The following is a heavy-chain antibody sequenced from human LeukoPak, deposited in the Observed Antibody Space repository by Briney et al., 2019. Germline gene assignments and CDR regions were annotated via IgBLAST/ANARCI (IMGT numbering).Heavy chain of an antibody. V-gene: IGHV4-38-2*02. D-gene: IGHD3-10*01. Sequence: GSLRLSCAASGFTFSTFAMIWVRQPPGKGLEWIGCISHSGTTYYNPSFTSRVTISVDTSRKQFSLNLNSVTAADTAVYYCVRELLNYNPAGYWGQGTLVTVSS. CDR3: VRELLNYNPAGY. J-gene: IGHJ4*02. CDR2: ISHSGTT. CDR1: GFTFSTFAM.